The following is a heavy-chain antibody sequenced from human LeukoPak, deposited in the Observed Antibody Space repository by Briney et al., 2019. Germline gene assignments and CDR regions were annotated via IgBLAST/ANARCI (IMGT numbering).Heavy chain of an antibody. V-gene: IGHV3-7*01. J-gene: IGHJ4*02. CDR1: GFTFSSYW. D-gene: IGHD3-10*01. CDR2: IKQDGSEK. Sequence: GGSLRLSCAASGFTFSSYWMSWVRQAPGKGLEWVANIKQDGSEKYYVDSVKGRFTISRDNAKNSLYLQMNSLRAEDTAVYYCARGGSGNYYTMFDYWGQGALVTVSS. CDR3: ARGGSGNYYTMFDY.